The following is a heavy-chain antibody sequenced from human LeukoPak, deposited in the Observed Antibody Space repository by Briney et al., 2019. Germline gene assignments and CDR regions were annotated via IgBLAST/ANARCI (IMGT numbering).Heavy chain of an antibody. D-gene: IGHD3-10*01. CDR2: ICSGGTT. Sequence: QTGGSLRLSCAASGFTVSSNYMSWVRQAPGKGLEWVSVICSGGTTYYSDSVKGRLTISRDNSKNTLYLQMNSLRSEDTAVYYCARSYGSGSPEYYYYYYYMDVWGKGTTVTVSS. CDR3: ARSYGSGSPEYYYYYYYMDV. J-gene: IGHJ6*03. V-gene: IGHV3-53*05. CDR1: GFTVSSNY.